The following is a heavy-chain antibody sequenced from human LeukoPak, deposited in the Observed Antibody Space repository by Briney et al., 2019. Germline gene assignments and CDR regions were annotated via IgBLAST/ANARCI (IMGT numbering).Heavy chain of an antibody. Sequence: SETLSLTCTVSGGSISSGGYYWSWIRQPPGKGLEWIGYIYYSGSTNYNPSLKSRVTISVDTSKNQFSLKLSSVTAADTAVYYCARDDPYSSSPGWFDPWGQGTLVTVSS. V-gene: IGHV4-61*08. CDR3: ARDDPYSSSPGWFDP. CDR1: GGSISSGGYY. J-gene: IGHJ5*02. CDR2: IYYSGST. D-gene: IGHD6-13*01.